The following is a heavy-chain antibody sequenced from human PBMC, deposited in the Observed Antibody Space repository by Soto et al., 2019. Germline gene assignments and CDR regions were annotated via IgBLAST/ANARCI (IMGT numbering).Heavy chain of an antibody. CDR3: ASVDAAVAYYFDF. Sequence: GGSLRLSCAASGFIVSGNYMSWVRQAPGKGLEWVSVIFGGGATYYADSVKGRFTISRDNSINTLYLQMNSLRAEDTGVYYCASVDAAVAYYFDFWGQGTLVTVSS. V-gene: IGHV3-66*01. CDR1: GFIVSGNY. J-gene: IGHJ4*02. CDR2: IFGGGAT. D-gene: IGHD6-19*01.